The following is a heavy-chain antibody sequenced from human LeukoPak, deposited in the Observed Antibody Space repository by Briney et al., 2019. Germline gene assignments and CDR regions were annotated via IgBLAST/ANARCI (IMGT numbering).Heavy chain of an antibody. J-gene: IGHJ4*02. V-gene: IGHV4-34*01. CDR3: ARLYDSSGYGRNFDY. CDR1: GGSFSGYY. Sequence: KPSETLSLTCAVYGGSFSGYYWSWIRQPPGKGLEWIGEINHSGSTNYNPSLKSLVTISVDTSENQFSLKLRSVTATDTAVYYCARLYDSSGYGRNFDYWGQGTLVTVSS. D-gene: IGHD3-22*01. CDR2: INHSGST.